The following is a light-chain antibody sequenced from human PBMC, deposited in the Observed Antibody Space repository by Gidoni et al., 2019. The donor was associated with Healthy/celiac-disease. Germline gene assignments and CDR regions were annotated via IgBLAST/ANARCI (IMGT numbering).Light chain of an antibody. J-gene: IGKJ3*01. CDR1: QSISSY. CDR3: QQSYSTPRT. V-gene: IGKV1-39*01. Sequence: DVKMTEFPSSLAASVGDRVTITCRASQSISSYLNWYQQKPGKAPKLLICAASSLQSGVPSRLSGSGSGTDFTLTISSLQPEDFATYYCQQSYSTPRTFGPGTKVDIK. CDR2: AAS.